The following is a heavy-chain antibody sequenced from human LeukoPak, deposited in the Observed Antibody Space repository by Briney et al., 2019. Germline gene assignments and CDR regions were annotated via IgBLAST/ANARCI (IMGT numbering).Heavy chain of an antibody. CDR3: AKESPRFDY. V-gene: IGHV3-23*01. CDR1: GFTFSSYA. Sequence: TGGSLRLSCAASGFTFSSYAMSWVRQAPGRGLEWVSAISGNGGRTHYADSVKGRFTISRDNSKNTLYLQMNSLRAEDTAVYYCAKESPRFDYWGQGTLVTVSS. J-gene: IGHJ4*02. CDR2: ISGNGGRT.